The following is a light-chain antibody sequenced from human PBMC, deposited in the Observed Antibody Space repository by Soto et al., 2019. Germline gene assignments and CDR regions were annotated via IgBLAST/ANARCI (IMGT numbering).Light chain of an antibody. CDR1: QSVSSSY. CDR3: QQRSNWPPT. V-gene: IGKV3D-20*02. Sequence: EIVMTQSPATLSVSPGERATLSCRASQSVSSSYLAWYQQKPGQAPRLLLYDASNRATGIPARFSGSGSGTDFTLTISSLEPEDFAVYYCQQRSNWPPTFGQGTRLE. CDR2: DAS. J-gene: IGKJ5*01.